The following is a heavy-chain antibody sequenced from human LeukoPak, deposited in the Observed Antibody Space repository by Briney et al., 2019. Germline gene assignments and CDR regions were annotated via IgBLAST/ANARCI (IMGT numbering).Heavy chain of an antibody. Sequence: SETLSLTCTVSGSSISSYYWSWIRQPPGKGLEWIGYIYYSGSTNYNPSLKSRVTISVDTSKNQFSLKLSSVAAADTAVYYCAREREMTTVTNWGYYYYYYYMDVWGKGTTVTISS. CDR1: GSSISSYY. V-gene: IGHV4-59*12. CDR3: AREREMTTVTNWGYYYYYYYMDV. J-gene: IGHJ6*03. CDR2: IYYSGST. D-gene: IGHD4-17*01.